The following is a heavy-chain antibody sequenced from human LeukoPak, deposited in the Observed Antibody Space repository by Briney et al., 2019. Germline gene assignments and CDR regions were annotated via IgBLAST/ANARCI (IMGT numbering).Heavy chain of an antibody. V-gene: IGHV4-59*12. J-gene: IGHJ4*02. CDR3: ARGRKRITIFGVEKLPLDY. CDR1: GGSISSYY. Sequence: PSETLSLTCTVSGGSISSYYWSWIRQPPGKGLEWIGYIYYSGSTNYNPSLKSRVTISVDTSKNQFSLKLSSVTAADTAVYYCARGRKRITIFGVEKLPLDYWGQGTLVTVSS. CDR2: IYYSGST. D-gene: IGHD3-3*01.